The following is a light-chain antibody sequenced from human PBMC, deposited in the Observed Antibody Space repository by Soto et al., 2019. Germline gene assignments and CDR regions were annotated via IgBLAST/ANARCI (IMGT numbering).Light chain of an antibody. CDR1: QPIDTS. CDR2: AAS. V-gene: IGKV1-39*01. Sequence: DIQMTQAPSSPSASVGDRVTITCRASQPIDTSLNWYQQKPGNAPRLLIYAASSLQSGVPLRFSGSGSGTNFTLPIVSLHPEDFQTYYCQQSYSSPFTFAPGTTVDTK. CDR3: QQSYSSPFT. J-gene: IGKJ3*01.